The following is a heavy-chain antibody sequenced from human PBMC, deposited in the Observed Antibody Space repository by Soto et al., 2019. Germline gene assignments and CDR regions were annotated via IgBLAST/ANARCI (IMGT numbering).Heavy chain of an antibody. CDR1: GYTFTSYG. J-gene: IGHJ5*02. CDR3: ASGGGQDEFDL. D-gene: IGHD3-10*01. V-gene: IGHV1-18*01. Sequence: QVQLVQSGAEVKKPGASVKVSCKASGYTFTSYGISWVRPAPGQGLEWMGWISAYNGNTNYAQKLQGRVTMTTDTVTNTVFMELESRGCGDTGLYYRASGGGQDEFDLWGQGTLVTVSS. CDR2: ISAYNGNT.